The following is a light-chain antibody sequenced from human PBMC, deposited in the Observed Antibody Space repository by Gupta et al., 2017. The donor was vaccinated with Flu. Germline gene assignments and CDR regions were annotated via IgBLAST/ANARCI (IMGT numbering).Light chain of an antibody. CDR2: GNI. CDR1: SSNIGTNI. V-gene: IGLV1-44*01. CDR3: AESDDRLKGGV. Sequence: RVTISCSGSSSNIGTNIVNWYQHLPGTAPKLRSDGNIKRPSGVPDRFAGYKAGTSASRAISGLQSEDEADDYCAESDDRLKGGVFGGGTKLTVL. J-gene: IGLJ3*02.